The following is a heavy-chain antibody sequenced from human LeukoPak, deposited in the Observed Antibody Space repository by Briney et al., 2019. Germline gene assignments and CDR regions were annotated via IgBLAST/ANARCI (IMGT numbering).Heavy chain of an antibody. V-gene: IGHV4-39*01. D-gene: IGHD5-24*01. J-gene: IGHJ4*02. CDR1: GGSISSSSYY. Sequence: SETLSLTCTVSGGSISSSSYYGGWIRQPPGKGLEWIGSIYYSGSTYYNPSLKSRVTISVDTSKNQFSLKLSSVTAADTAVYYCARQPADGYNYDYWGQGTLVTVSS. CDR3: ARQPADGYNYDY. CDR2: IYYSGST.